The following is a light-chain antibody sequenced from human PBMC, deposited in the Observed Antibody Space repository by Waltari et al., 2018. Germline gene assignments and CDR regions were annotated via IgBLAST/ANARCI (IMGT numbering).Light chain of an antibody. V-gene: IGKV1-12*01. CDR2: GAS. Sequence: DIQMTQSPSSVSASVGDRVTITCRARQGISSGLAWYQQKPGKAPKLLIYGASTLQIVVPSRFSGSGSGTDFTLTISSLQPEDFATYFCQQANSFPPTFGQGTKLEIK. J-gene: IGKJ2*01. CDR3: QQANSFPPT. CDR1: QGISSG.